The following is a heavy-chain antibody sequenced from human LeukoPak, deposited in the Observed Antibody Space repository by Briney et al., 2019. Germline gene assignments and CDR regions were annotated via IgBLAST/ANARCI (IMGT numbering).Heavy chain of an antibody. CDR3: ASGPLGYNYFDY. CDR1: GGTFSSYA. V-gene: IGHV1-69*01. J-gene: IGHJ4*02. Sequence: ASVKVSCKASGGTFSSYAISWVRQAPGQGLEWMGGIIPIFGTANYAQKFQGRVTITADESTSTAYMKLSSLRSEDTAVYYCASGPLGYNYFDYWGQGTLVTVSS. D-gene: IGHD5-24*01. CDR2: IIPIFGTA.